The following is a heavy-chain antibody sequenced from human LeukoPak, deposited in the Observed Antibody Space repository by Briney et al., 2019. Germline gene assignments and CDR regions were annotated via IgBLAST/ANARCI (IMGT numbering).Heavy chain of an antibody. CDR3: ARGFNDFWSGSQLEY. D-gene: IGHD3-3*01. Sequence: GGSLRLSCAASGFTFSSYRIKWVRRAPGKGLEWVAVISYDGGKTYYADSVKGRFTISRDNSKSTLYLQMNSLRSGDTAVYYCARGFNDFWSGSQLEYWGQGTLVTVSS. V-gene: IGHV3-30-3*01. J-gene: IGHJ4*02. CDR1: GFTFSSYR. CDR2: ISYDGGKT.